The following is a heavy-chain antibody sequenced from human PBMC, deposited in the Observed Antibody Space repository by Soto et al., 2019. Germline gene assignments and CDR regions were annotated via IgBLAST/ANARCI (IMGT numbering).Heavy chain of an antibody. CDR1: GFTFSSYA. CDR2: ISGSGGST. Sequence: GGSLRLSCAASGFTFSSYAMSWVRQAPGKGLEWVSAISGSGGSTYYADSVKGRFTISRDNSKNTLYLQMNSLRAEDTAVYYCAKDTTTVTTFLFSVYFDYWGQGTLVTVSS. D-gene: IGHD4-4*01. V-gene: IGHV3-23*01. J-gene: IGHJ4*02. CDR3: AKDTTTVTTFLFSVYFDY.